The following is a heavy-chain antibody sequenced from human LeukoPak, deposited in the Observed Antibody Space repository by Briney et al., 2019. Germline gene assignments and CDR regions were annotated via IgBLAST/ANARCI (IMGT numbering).Heavy chain of an antibody. V-gene: IGHV3-20*04. D-gene: IGHD3-3*01. J-gene: IGHJ4*02. CDR1: GFTFDDYG. CDR2: INWNGGST. Sequence: GGSLRLSCAASGFTFDDYGMSWVRQAPGKGPEWVSGINWNGGSTGYADSVKGRFTISRDNAKNSLYLQMNSLRAEDTALYYCALGYYDFWSGYLDYWGQGTLVTVSS. CDR3: ALGYYDFWSGYLDY.